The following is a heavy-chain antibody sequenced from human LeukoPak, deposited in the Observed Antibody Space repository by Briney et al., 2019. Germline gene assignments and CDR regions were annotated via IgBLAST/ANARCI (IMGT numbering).Heavy chain of an antibody. CDR1: GFTFSSYA. D-gene: IGHD3-10*01. CDR2: ISGSGGST. J-gene: IGHJ4*02. Sequence: AGGSLRLSCAASGFTFSSYAMRWVRQAPGKGLEWVSSISGSGGSTYYADSVKGRFTISRDNSKNTLYLQMNSLRAEDTAVYYCAKDWDYYGSGSYSDYWSQGTLVTVSS. CDR3: AKDWDYYGSGSYSDY. V-gene: IGHV3-23*01.